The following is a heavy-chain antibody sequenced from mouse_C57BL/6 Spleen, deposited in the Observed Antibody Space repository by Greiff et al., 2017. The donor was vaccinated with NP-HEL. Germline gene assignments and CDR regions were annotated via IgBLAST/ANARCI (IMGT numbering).Heavy chain of an antibody. CDR2: ISSGSSTI. V-gene: IGHV5-17*01. CDR1: GFTFSDYG. D-gene: IGHD4-1*01. Sequence: EVKLMESGGGLVKPGGSLKLSCAASGFTFSDYGMHWVRQAPEKGLEWVAYISSGSSTIYYADTVKGRFTISRDNAKNTLFLQMTSLRSEDTAMYYCARGDWDGDYFDYWGQGTTLTVSS. J-gene: IGHJ2*01. CDR3: ARGDWDGDYFDY.